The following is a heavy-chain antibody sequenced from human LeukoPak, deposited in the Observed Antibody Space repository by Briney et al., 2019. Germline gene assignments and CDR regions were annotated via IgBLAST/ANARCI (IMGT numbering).Heavy chain of an antibody. D-gene: IGHD2-15*01. J-gene: IGHJ6*03. Sequence: SETLSLTCAVYGGSFSGYYWSWIRQPPGKGLEWIGEINHSGSTNYNPSLESRVTISVDTSKNQFSLKLSSVTAADTAVYYCARESLEDTYYYYMDVWGKGTTVTVSS. CDR1: GGSFSGYY. V-gene: IGHV4-34*01. CDR2: INHSGST. CDR3: ARESLEDTYYYYMDV.